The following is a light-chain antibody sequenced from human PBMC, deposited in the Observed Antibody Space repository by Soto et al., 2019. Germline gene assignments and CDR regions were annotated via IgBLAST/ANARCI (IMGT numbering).Light chain of an antibody. CDR3: QQYSSSPIT. CDR1: QSVSSSY. Sequence: EIVLTQSPGTLSLSPVERATLSCMASQSVSSSYLAWYQQKPGQAPRLLIYGASSRATGIPDRFSGGGSGTDFSLTISRLDPEDFAVYYCQQYSSSPITFGQGTRLE. V-gene: IGKV3-20*01. CDR2: GAS. J-gene: IGKJ5*01.